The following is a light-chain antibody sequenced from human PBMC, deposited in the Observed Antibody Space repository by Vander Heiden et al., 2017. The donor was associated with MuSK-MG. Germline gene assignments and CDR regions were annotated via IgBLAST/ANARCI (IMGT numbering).Light chain of an antibody. CDR2: AAS. CDR1: QSISSY. J-gene: IGKJ3*01. CDR3: QQSDSTLFT. Sequence: DIQMTQSPSSLSASVGDRVTITCRASQSISSYLNWYQQKPGKAPKLLIYAASSLQSGVPSRFSGSGSGTDFTLTISRLQPEDFATYYCQQSDSTLFTFGHETKVDI. V-gene: IGKV1-39*01.